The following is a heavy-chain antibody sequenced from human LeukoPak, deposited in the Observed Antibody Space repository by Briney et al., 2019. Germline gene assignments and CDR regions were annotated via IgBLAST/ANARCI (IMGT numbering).Heavy chain of an antibody. CDR3: ARDPDLTGYSWFDP. D-gene: IGHD3-9*01. CDR1: GFTFSSYA. V-gene: IGHV3-30-3*01. Sequence: PGRSLRLSCAASGFTFSSYAMHWVRQAPGKGLEWVAVISYDGSNKYYADSVKGRFTISRDNAKNSLYLQMNSLRAEDTAVYYCARDPDLTGYSWFDPWGQGTLVTVSS. CDR2: ISYDGSNK. J-gene: IGHJ5*02.